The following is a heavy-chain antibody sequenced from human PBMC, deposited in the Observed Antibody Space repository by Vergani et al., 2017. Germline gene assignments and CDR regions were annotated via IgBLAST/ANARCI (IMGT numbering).Heavy chain of an antibody. J-gene: IGHJ3*01. CDR1: GGSLTPYN. CDR2: IYYNGRT. V-gene: IGHV4-59*01. CDR3: VRDTRRYFLDSIDGGDSDSPPFVPAV. Sequence: QVRLQESGPGLVRPSETLSLTCTVSGGSLTPYNWSWIRQSPGKGLEWIGNIYYNGRTKYNPSLKSRATISADTSKDQFSLRLTSMTAADTAVYYCVRDTRRYFLDSIDGGDSDSPPFVPAVWGLGTGVIVSS. D-gene: IGHD2-21*01.